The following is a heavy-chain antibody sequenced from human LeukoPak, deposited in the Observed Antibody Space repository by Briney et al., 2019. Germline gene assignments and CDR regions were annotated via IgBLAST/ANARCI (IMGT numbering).Heavy chain of an antibody. CDR2: IRYDGSNK. CDR1: GFTFSSYG. V-gene: IGHV3-30*02. CDR3: ARVGVITAAGTGDY. J-gene: IGHJ4*02. D-gene: IGHD6-13*01. Sequence: GGSLRLSCAASGFTFSSYGMHWVRQAPGKGLEWVAFIRYDGSNKYYADSVKGRFTISRDNAKNSLYLQMNSLRAEDTAVYYCARVGVITAAGTGDYWGQGTLVTVSP.